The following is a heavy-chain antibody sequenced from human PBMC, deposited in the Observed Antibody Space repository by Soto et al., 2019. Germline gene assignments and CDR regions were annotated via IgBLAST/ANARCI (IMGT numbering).Heavy chain of an antibody. V-gene: IGHV3-23*01. CDR1: GFTFSSYA. J-gene: IGHJ4*02. CDR3: ANHVSGIVGAWGPFDY. Sequence: GGSLRLSCAASGFTFSSYAMSWVRQAPGKGLEWVSAISGSGGSTYYADSVKGRFTISRDNSKNTLYLQMNSLRAEDTAVYYCANHVSGIVGAWGPFDYWGQGTLVTVSS. CDR2: ISGSGGST. D-gene: IGHD1-26*01.